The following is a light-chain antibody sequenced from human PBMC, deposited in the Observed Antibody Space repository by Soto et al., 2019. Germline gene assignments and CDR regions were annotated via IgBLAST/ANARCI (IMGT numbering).Light chain of an antibody. Sequence: QSALTQPASVSGSPGQSITISCTGTSSDVGGYNYVSWYQQHPDKAPKLMIFDVSSRPAGVSNRFSGSKSGSTASLTISGLQAEDEADYYCSSYRSNTHVLFGGGTKLTVL. J-gene: IGLJ2*01. CDR3: SSYRSNTHVL. CDR2: DVS. V-gene: IGLV2-14*03. CDR1: SSDVGGYNY.